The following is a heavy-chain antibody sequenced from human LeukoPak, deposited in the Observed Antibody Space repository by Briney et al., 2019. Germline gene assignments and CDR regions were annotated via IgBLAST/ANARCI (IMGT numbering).Heavy chain of an antibody. J-gene: IGHJ4*02. CDR1: GNYW. D-gene: IGHD2-2*01. Sequence: GGSLRLSCAASGNYWMHWVRQAPGKGLVWVSHVNSDGSWTTYADSVKGRFTISKDNAKNTVYLQMSNLRAEDTAVYYCVSFYETYWGRGTLVTVSS. CDR2: VNSDGSWT. CDR3: VSFYETY. V-gene: IGHV3-74*01.